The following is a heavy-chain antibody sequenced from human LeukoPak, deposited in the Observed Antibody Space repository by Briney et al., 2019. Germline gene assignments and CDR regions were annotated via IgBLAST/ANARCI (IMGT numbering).Heavy chain of an antibody. CDR2: FDPEDGET. J-gene: IGHJ5*02. Sequence: ASVKVSCKVSGYTLTELSMHWVRQAPGKGLEWMGGFDPEDGETIYAQKFQGRVTMTEDTSTDTAYMELSSLRSEDTAVYYCATDPATKRGFGVVPWGQGTLVTVSS. CDR3: ATDPATKRGFGVVP. V-gene: IGHV1-24*01. D-gene: IGHD3-3*01. CDR1: GYTLTELS.